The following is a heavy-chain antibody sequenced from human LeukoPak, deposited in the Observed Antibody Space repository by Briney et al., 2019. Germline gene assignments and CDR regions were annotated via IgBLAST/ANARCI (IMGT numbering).Heavy chain of an antibody. CDR2: ISSSSSYI. V-gene: IGHV3-21*01. Sequence: PGGSLRLSCAASGFTFSSYSMNWVRQAPGKGLEWVSSISSSSSYIYYADSVKGRFTISRDNAKNSLYLQMNSLRAEDTAVYYCARAHNWKYGSFDFWGQGTLVTVSS. J-gene: IGHJ4*02. D-gene: IGHD1-7*01. CDR3: ARAHNWKYGSFDF. CDR1: GFTFSSYS.